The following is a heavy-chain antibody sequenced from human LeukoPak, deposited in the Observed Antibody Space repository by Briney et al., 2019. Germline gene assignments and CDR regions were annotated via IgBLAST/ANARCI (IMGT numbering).Heavy chain of an antibody. CDR2: IIPILGIA. D-gene: IGHD3-10*01. J-gene: IGHJ4*02. V-gene: IGHV1-69*04. Sequence: ASVKVSCKASGGTFSSYAISWVRQAPGQGLEWMGRIIPILGIANYAQKFQGRVTITADKTTSTAYMELSSLRSEDTAVYYCASSEYYYGSGSYDYWGQGTLVTVSS. CDR3: ASSEYYYGSGSYDY. CDR1: GGTFSSYA.